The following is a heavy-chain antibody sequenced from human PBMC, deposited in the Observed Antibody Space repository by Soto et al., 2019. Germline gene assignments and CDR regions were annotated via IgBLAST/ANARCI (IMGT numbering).Heavy chain of an antibody. D-gene: IGHD3-3*01. CDR1: GFTFSSYG. CDR2: IWYDGSNK. CDR3: ARAPEVLEWLPLYWFDP. J-gene: IGHJ5*02. V-gene: IGHV3-33*01. Sequence: GGSLRLSCAASGFTFSSYGMHWVRQAPGKGLEWVAVIWYDGSNKYYADSVKGRFTISRDNSKNTLYLQMNSLRAEDTAVYYCARAPEVLEWLPLYWFDPWGQGTLVTVSS.